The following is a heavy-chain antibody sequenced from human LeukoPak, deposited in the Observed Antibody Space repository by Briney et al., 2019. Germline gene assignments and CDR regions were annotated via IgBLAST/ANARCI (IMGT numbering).Heavy chain of an antibody. V-gene: IGHV3-23*01. CDR1: GFTFNNYP. D-gene: IGHD1-1*01. CDR2: IGENGGDR. Sequence: GGSLRLSCLASGFTFNNYPMTWVRQAPGKGLEWVSAIGENGGDRKYAASVKGRFTISRDNSKNTLYLQMNSLRVEDTAIYYCGEDWKVDYWGQGTLVSVSS. J-gene: IGHJ4*02. CDR3: GEDWKVDY.